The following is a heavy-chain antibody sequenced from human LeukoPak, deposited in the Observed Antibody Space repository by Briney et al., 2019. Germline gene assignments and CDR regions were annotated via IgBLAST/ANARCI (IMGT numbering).Heavy chain of an antibody. CDR3: ARVGTYYRSLDS. CDR2: IYHSGGT. D-gene: IGHD3-10*01. Sequence: SETLSLTCTVSGGSINDASWNWIRQPPGQGLEWIGYIYHSGGTNYNPSLKSRVTISLDTSKNQFSLKLSSVTAADTAVYYCARVGTYYRSLDSWGQGTLVTVSS. V-gene: IGHV4-59*01. CDR1: GGSINDAS. J-gene: IGHJ4*02.